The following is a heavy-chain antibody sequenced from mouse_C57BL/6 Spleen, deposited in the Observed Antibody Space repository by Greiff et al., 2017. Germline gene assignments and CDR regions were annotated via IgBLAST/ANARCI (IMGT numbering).Heavy chain of an antibody. CDR2: IYPGDGDT. CDR3: ARRRDYGYDDWFAY. CDR1: GYAFSSSW. D-gene: IGHD2-2*01. V-gene: IGHV1-82*01. Sequence: VKLVESGPELVKPGASVKISCKASGYAFSSSWMNWVKQRPGKGLEWIGRIYPGDGDTNYNGKCKGKATLTADKSSSPAYMQLSSLTSEDSAVYFCARRRDYGYDDWFAYWGQVTLVTVSA. J-gene: IGHJ3*01.